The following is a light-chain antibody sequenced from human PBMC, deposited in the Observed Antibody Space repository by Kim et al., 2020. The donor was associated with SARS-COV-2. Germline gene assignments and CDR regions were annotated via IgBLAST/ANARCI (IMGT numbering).Light chain of an antibody. CDR2: GAS. V-gene: IGKV3-20*01. CDR3: QQYGSPPLT. CDR1: QSVSGNF. Sequence: SPGERATVSCRASQSVSGNFVAWHQQKPGQAPRLLIYGASSRATGIPDRFSGRGSGTDFTLTISRLEPEDFAVYYCQQYGSPPLTFGPGTKVDFK. J-gene: IGKJ3*01.